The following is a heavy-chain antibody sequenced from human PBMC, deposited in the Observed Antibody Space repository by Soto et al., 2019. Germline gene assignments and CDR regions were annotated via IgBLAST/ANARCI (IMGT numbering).Heavy chain of an antibody. CDR1: GGSISSYY. J-gene: IGHJ3*02. CDR2: IYYSGST. V-gene: IGHV4-59*08. Sequence: SETLSLTCTVSGGSISSYYWSWIRQPPGKGLEWIGYIYYSGSTNYNPSLKSRVTISVDTSKNQFSLKLSSVTAADTAVYYCARLGAVGYAFDIWGQGTMVTVSS. CDR3: ARLGAVGYAFDI. D-gene: IGHD6-19*01.